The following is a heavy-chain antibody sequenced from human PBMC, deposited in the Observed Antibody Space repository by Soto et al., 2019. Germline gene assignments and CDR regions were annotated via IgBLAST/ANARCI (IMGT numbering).Heavy chain of an antibody. V-gene: IGHV4-30-4*02. J-gene: IGHJ5*02. D-gene: IGHD3-10*01. CDR2: IYYSWST. CDR3: ASSMVRGVRDWFDP. Sequence: SETLSLTCTVSGGSISSGDYYWSWIRQPPGKGLEWIGYIYYSWSTYYNPSLKSRVTISVDTSKNQFSLMLSSVTAAYSSVYYCASSMVRGVRDWFDPWGQGTLVTVFS. CDR1: GGSISSGDYY.